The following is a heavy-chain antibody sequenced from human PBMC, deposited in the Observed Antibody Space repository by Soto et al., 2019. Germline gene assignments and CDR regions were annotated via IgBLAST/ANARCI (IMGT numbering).Heavy chain of an antibody. CDR1: GGSFSGYY. D-gene: IGHD3-22*01. J-gene: IGHJ4*02. CDR3: ARGGFHRGNYYILDY. Sequence: SETLSLTFAVYGGSFSGYYWTWIRQPPGKGLEWIGEINHSGTTTYNPSLKSRGTISVDTSRDQFSVRLSSVTAADTAVYLCARGGFHRGNYYILDYWRQGALVTVTS. V-gene: IGHV4-34*01. CDR2: INHSGTT.